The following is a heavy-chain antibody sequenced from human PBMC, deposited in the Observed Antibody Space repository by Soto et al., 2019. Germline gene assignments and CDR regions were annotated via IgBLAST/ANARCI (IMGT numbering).Heavy chain of an antibody. CDR1: GFTVSSDY. V-gene: IGHV3-66*01. CDR3: ARDPGDRNGMIV. Sequence: EVQVVESGGGLVQPGGSLRLSCVASGFTVSSDYMNWVRQAPGKGLEWVSVIYRGGSTYYADSVTGRFTISRDNYKNTLYLQLNSLRAEDTAVYYCARDPGDRNGMIVWCQGTTVTVSS. CDR2: IYRGGST. J-gene: IGHJ6*02. D-gene: IGHD1-26*01.